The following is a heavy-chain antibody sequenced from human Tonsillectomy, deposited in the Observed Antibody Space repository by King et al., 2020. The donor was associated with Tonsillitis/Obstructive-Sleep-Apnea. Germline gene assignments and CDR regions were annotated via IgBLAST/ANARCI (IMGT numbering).Heavy chain of an antibody. J-gene: IGHJ4*02. D-gene: IGHD3-10*01. Sequence: QVQLVESGAEVKKPGASVKVSCKTSGDTFTSYYMHWVRQAPGQGLEWMGIINPSDGFTSHAQKFQGRVTMTSDTSTSTVYIDLSSLRSEDTAVYYCARGPFGVRRGYFDHWGQGTLVTVSS. CDR2: INPSDGFT. CDR3: ARGPFGVRRGYFDH. V-gene: IGHV1-46*01. CDR1: GDTFTSYY.